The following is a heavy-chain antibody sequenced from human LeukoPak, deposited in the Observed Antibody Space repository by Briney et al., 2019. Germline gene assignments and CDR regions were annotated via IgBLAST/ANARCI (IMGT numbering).Heavy chain of an antibody. V-gene: IGHV1-46*01. CDR3: ARGLYYYDRSTYDDFDY. J-gene: IGHJ4*02. D-gene: IGHD3-22*01. CDR2: VNPSDGAR. CDR1: GYPFSTYW. Sequence: ASVKVSCKASGYPFSTYWLHWVRQAPGQGLEWMGFVNPSDGARIYAQKFQGRITMTRDTSTNTVFMELSSLRSEDTAVYYCARGLYYYDRSTYDDFDYWGQGTLVTFSS.